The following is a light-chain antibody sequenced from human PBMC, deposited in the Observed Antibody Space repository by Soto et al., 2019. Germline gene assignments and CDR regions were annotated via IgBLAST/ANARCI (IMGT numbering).Light chain of an antibody. CDR2: GAS. CDR1: QSVSSY. J-gene: IGKJ4*01. V-gene: IGKV3-15*01. CDR3: QQYNNWPLT. Sequence: EIVMTQSPATLSVSPGERATLSCRASQSVSSYLAWYHQKPGQAPRLLIYGASTRSTGIPVRFSGSGSGTEFTLTISSLQSEDFAVYYCQQYNNWPLTFGGGTKVEIK.